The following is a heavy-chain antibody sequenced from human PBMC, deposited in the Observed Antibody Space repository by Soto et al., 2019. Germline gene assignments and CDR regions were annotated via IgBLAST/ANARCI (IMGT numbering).Heavy chain of an antibody. D-gene: IGHD1-26*01. CDR2: INGGGDYT. V-gene: IGHV3-23*01. J-gene: IGHJ2*01. CDR1: GFTFSNYA. CDR3: AKNRGSGSYTNWNFGV. Sequence: EVQVLESGGGLVQPGGSLRLSCAASGFTFSNYAMSWVRQAPGKGLEWVSTINGGGDYTHYTDSVKGRFTISRDNSRNTLFLQMNSLRAEDTAVYYWAKNRGSGSYTNWNFGVWGRGTLVTVSS.